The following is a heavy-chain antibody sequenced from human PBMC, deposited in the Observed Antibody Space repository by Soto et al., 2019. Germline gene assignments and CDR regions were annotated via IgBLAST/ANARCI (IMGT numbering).Heavy chain of an antibody. CDR2: ISSGSGTI. CDR3: ARGNSMDV. V-gene: IGHV3-48*02. CDR1: GFTFTTYS. J-gene: IGHJ6*02. Sequence: EVQLVESGGGLVQPGGSLRLSCAASGFTFTTYSMNWVRQAPGKGLEWVSYISSGSGTINYADSVKGRFTNSRDNAKNSLYLQMNSLRDEDTAVYYCARGNSMDVWGQGTTVTVSS.